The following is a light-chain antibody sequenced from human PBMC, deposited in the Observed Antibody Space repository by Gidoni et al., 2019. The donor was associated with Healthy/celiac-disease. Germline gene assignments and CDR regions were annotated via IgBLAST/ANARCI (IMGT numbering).Light chain of an antibody. CDR1: QSVSSY. Sequence: EIELTQSPATLSLSPGERATLSCRASQSVSSYLAWYQQKPGQAPRLLIYDASNRATGIPARFSGSGSGTDFTLTISRLEAEDFAVYYCQQRSNWPAFGGGTKVEIK. CDR2: DAS. CDR3: QQRSNWPA. J-gene: IGKJ4*01. V-gene: IGKV3-11*01.